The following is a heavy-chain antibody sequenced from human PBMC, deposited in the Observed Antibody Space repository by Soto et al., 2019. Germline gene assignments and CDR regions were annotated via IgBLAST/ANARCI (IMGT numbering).Heavy chain of an antibody. J-gene: IGHJ6*02. Sequence: QVQLVESGGGVVQPGRSLRLSCAASGFTFSSYGMHWVRQAPGKGLEWVAVIWYDGSNKYYANSVKGRFTISRDNSKNPLYLQMNSLRAEDTALYYCARDPEGGIDVWGPGTTVTVSS. V-gene: IGHV3-33*01. CDR3: ARDPEGGIDV. CDR2: IWYDGSNK. CDR1: GFTFSSYG.